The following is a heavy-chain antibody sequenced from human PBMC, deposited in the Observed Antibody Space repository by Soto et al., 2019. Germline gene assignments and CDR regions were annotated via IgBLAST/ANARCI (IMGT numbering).Heavy chain of an antibody. CDR3: AKDAVYRDGLWLMDS. D-gene: IGHD2-21*01. Sequence: VRLSCAASGFTISTYAMTWVRQAPGKGLECVSGVTGSGSQIYYADSVKGRFTISRDNSKDTLYLQMSSLREEDTALYYCAKDAVYRDGLWLMDSWGQGTLVTVSS. CDR1: GFTISTYA. J-gene: IGHJ5*02. CDR2: VTGSGSQI. V-gene: IGHV3-23*01.